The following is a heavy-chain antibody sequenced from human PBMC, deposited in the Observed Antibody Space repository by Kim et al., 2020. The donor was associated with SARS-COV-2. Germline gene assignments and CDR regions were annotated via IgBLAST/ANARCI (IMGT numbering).Heavy chain of an antibody. CDR1: GGSISSSSYY. Sequence: SETLSLTCTVSGGSISSSSYYWGWIRQPPGKGLEWIGSIYYSGSTYYNPSLKSRVTISVDTSKNQFSLKLSSVTAADTAVYYCARTHLNQKGYCSSTSCYVYPDWFDPWGQGTLVTVSS. J-gene: IGHJ5*02. D-gene: IGHD2-2*01. CDR3: ARTHLNQKGYCSSTSCYVYPDWFDP. CDR2: IYYSGST. V-gene: IGHV4-39*01.